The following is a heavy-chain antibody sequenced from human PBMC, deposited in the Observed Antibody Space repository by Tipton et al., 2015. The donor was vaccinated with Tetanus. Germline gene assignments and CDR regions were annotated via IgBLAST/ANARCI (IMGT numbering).Heavy chain of an antibody. Sequence: TLSLTCTVSGGSLRSGNYQWNWIRQPPGKGLEWLAYISYSGRTNSNYSLKSRITISQDTSKNQFSLRLTSVTAADTAVYYRARANNEFPKKGPFDSWGQGSLVIVSS. CDR1: GGSLRSGNYQ. CDR2: ISYSGRT. V-gene: IGHV4-61*01. D-gene: IGHD1-1*01. CDR3: ARANNEFPKKGPFDS. J-gene: IGHJ4*02.